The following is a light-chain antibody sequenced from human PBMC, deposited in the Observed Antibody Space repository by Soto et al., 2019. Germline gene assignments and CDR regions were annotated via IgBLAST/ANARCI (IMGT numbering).Light chain of an antibody. Sequence: DIQLTQSPSSLSASVGDRVTITCQASQGINNYLNWYQQKSGKPPKLLIYDASNLEAGVPSRFRGSGSGTDFILSSSSLQPDDVATYYCQQYESLPPRFGPGTTVEIK. CDR1: QGINNY. CDR3: QQYESLPPR. CDR2: DAS. V-gene: IGKV1-33*01. J-gene: IGKJ3*01.